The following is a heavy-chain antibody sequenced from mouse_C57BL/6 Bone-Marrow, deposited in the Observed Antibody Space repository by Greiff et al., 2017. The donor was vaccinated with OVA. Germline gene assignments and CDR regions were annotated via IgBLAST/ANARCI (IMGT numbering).Heavy chain of an antibody. CDR1: GFNIKDDY. Sequence: EVQVVESGAELVRPGASVKLSCTASGFNIKDDYMHWVKQRPEQGLEWIGWIDPENGDTEYASKFQGKATITADTSSNTAYLQLSSLTSEDTAVYYCTTFTTVVATDYYAMDYWGQGTSVTVSS. J-gene: IGHJ4*01. V-gene: IGHV14-4*01. CDR3: TTFTTVVATDYYAMDY. D-gene: IGHD1-1*01. CDR2: IDPENGDT.